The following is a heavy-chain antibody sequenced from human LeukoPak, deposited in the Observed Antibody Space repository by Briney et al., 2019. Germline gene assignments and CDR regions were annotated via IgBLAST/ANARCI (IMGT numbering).Heavy chain of an antibody. CDR1: GGSFSAYY. V-gene: IGHV4-34*01. J-gene: IGHJ4*02. D-gene: IGHD3-22*01. Sequence: SETLSLTCAAYGGSFSAYYWTWIRQPPGKGLEWTGEINHSGSAKYNPSLKSRVTISVDTSKNQFSLKLTSVTAADTAVYYCARGIRYYYGSSTYVPYYFDYWGQGTLVTVSS. CDR2: INHSGSA. CDR3: ARGIRYYYGSSTYVPYYFDY.